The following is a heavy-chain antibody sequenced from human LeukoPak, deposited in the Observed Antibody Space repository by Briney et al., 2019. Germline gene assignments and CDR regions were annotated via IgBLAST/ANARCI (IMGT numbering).Heavy chain of an antibody. J-gene: IGHJ5*02. V-gene: IGHV3-74*01. D-gene: IGHD6-13*01. CDR3: ARESGIAAALDL. CDR2: INTDGSST. Sequence: GGSLRLSCAASGFTFSSYWMHWVRQAPGKGLVWVSRINTDGSSTSYADSVEGRFTISRDNAKNTLYLQMNSLRAGDTAVYYCARESGIAAALDLWGQGTLVTVSS. CDR1: GFTFSSYW.